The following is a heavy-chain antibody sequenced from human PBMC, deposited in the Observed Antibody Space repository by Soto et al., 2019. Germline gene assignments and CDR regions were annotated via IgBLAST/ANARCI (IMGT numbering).Heavy chain of an antibody. CDR1: VGAFSGYY. D-gene: IGHD3-10*01. V-gene: IGHV4-34*01. CDR3: ATTYYYGSGSYYTLDY. J-gene: IGHJ4*02. CDR2: INHSGST. Sequence: QVQLQQWGAGLLKPSETLSLTCAVYVGAFSGYYWSWIRQPQGKGLVWIGEINHSGSTNYNPSLKSRVTISVDTSKNQLALKLSSVTAADTAVYYCATTYYYGSGSYYTLDYWGQGTLVTVSS.